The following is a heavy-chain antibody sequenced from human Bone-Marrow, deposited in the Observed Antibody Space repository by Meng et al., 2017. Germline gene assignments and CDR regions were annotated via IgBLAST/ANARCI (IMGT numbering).Heavy chain of an antibody. D-gene: IGHD6-13*01. Sequence: SVKVSCKASGGTFSSYAISWVRQAPGQGLEWMGGIIPIFGTANYAQKFQGRVTITTDESTSTAYMELSSLRSEDTAVYYCARERSRIAAAGTGYYYYGMDVWGQGTTVTVSS. CDR2: IIPIFGTA. V-gene: IGHV1-69*05. CDR3: ARERSRIAAAGTGYYYYGMDV. J-gene: IGHJ6*02. CDR1: GGTFSSYA.